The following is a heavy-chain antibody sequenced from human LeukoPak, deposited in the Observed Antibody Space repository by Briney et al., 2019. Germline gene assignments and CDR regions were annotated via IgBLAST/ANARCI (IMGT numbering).Heavy chain of an antibody. D-gene: IGHD4-17*01. V-gene: IGHV3-48*03. CDR2: ISSSGSTI. Sequence: GGSLRLSCAASGFTFSSYEMNWVRQAPGKGLEWVSYISSSGSTIYYADSVKGRFTISRDNAKNSLYLQMNSLRAEDTAVYYCARDRGYGDYLENPVDYWGQGTLVTVSS. J-gene: IGHJ4*02. CDR1: GFTFSSYE. CDR3: ARDRGYGDYLENPVDY.